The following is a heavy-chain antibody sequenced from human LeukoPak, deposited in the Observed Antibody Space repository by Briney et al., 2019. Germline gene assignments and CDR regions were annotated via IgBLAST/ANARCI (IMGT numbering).Heavy chain of an antibody. J-gene: IGHJ4*02. CDR2: ISAYNGNT. CDR3: ARAVIYYDSSGYPTEYYFDY. V-gene: IGHV1-18*01. CDR1: GYTFSSYG. D-gene: IGHD3-22*01. Sequence: ASVKVSCKASGYTFSSYGISWVRQAPGQGLEWMGWISAYNGNTNYAQKLQGRVTMTTDTSTSTAYMELRSLRSDDAAVYYCARAVIYYDSSGYPTEYYFDYWGQGTLVTVSS.